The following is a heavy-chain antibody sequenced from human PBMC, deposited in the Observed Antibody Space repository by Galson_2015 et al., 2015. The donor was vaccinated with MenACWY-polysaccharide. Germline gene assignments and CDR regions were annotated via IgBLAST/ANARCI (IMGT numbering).Heavy chain of an antibody. D-gene: IGHD6-19*01. V-gene: IGHV3-23*01. CDR1: GFTFSSYA. J-gene: IGHJ4*02. Sequence: SLRLSCAASGFTFSSYAMSWVRQAPGKGLGWVSTVSGSGSSTYYADSVKGRFTISRDNSKNTLYLQMGSLRAEDTAVYYCAKVAVAGPMSFFDYWGQGTLVTVSS. CDR3: AKVAVAGPMSFFDY. CDR2: VSGSGSST.